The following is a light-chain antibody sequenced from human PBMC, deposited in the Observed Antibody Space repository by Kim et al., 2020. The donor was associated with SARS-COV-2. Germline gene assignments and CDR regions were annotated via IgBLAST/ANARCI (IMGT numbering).Light chain of an antibody. Sequence: SYDLTQPPSVSVSPGQTANITCSGDKLGDKYACWYQQKPGQSPVLVIYQDSKRPSGIPERFSGSNSGNTATLTISGTQAMDEADYYCQAWDSSTVV. V-gene: IGLV3-1*01. CDR3: QAWDSSTVV. J-gene: IGLJ2*01. CDR2: QDS. CDR1: KLGDKY.